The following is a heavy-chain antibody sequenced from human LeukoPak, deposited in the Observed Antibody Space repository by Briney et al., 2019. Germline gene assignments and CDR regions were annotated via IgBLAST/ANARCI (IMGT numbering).Heavy chain of an antibody. D-gene: IGHD5-24*01. Sequence: SETLSLTCSVSGGSFSSVTLYWSWIRQPAGKGLEWIGRGNARGSTDSDPSLRSRVTVSVDTSKNQVSLRLSSVTAADTAVYYCARESTGTGRYNWYDLWGQGTLVTVSS. CDR3: ARESTGTGRYNWYDL. V-gene: IGHV4-61*02. CDR1: GGSFSSVTLY. CDR2: GNARGST. J-gene: IGHJ4*02.